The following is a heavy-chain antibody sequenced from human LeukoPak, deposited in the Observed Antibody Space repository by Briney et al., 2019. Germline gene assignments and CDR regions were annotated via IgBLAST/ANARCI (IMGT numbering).Heavy chain of an antibody. Sequence: GASVKVSCKASGYTFTSFGISWVRQAPGQGLEWIGWISANNGNTMYGQKLQGRVTMTTDTSTSTAYMELRSLRSDDTAVYYCARDSNVAYSSGWYPGYWGQGTLVTVSS. V-gene: IGHV1-18*01. CDR1: GYTFTSFG. CDR3: ARDSNVAYSSGWYPGY. J-gene: IGHJ4*02. CDR2: ISANNGNT. D-gene: IGHD6-19*01.